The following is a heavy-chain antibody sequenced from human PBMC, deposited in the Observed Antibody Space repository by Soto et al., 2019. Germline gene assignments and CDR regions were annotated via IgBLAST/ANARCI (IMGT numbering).Heavy chain of an antibody. Sequence: SVKVSCKASGGTFSIYAISWVRQAPVQGLEWMGGIIPIFGTANYAQKFQGRVTITADESTSTAYMELSSLRSEDTAVYYCASPWGGVDTVSNYYYYGMDVWGQGTTVTVSS. J-gene: IGHJ6*02. V-gene: IGHV1-69*01. CDR1: GGTFSIYA. D-gene: IGHD5-18*01. CDR2: IIPIFGTA. CDR3: ASPWGGVDTVSNYYYYGMDV.